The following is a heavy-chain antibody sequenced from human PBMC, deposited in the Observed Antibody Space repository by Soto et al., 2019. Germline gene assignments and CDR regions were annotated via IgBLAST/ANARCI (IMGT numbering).Heavy chain of an antibody. CDR2: ISYDGSNK. D-gene: IGHD3-16*01. CDR1: GFTFSSYS. Sequence: GGSLRLSCAASGFTFSSYSMHWVRQAPGKGLEWVAVISYDGSNKYYADSVKGRFTISRDNSINTLSLQMNSLRAEDTAVYYCWGGQGQPPVSLGGWGQGTPVTVAS. CDR3: WGGQGQPPVSLGG. J-gene: IGHJ4*02. V-gene: IGHV3-30*03.